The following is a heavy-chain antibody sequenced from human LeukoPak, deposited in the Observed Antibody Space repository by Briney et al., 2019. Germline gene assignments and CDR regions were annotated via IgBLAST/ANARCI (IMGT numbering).Heavy chain of an antibody. D-gene: IGHD6-6*01. V-gene: IGHV4-34*01. J-gene: IGHJ5*02. CDR2: INHSGST. CDR3: ARGRGIAARGWFDP. Sequence: SETLSLTCAVYGGSFSGYYWSWIRQPPGKGLEWIGEINHSGSTNYNPSLKSRVTISVDTSKNQFSLKLSSVTAAYTAVYYCARGRGIAARGWFDPWGQGTLVTVSS. CDR1: GGSFSGYY.